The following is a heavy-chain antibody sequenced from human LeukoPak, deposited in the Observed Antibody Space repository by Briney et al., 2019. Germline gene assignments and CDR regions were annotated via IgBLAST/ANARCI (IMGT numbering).Heavy chain of an antibody. Sequence: GGSLRLSCAASGFTFDDYTMHWVRQAPGKGLEWVSLISWDGGSTYYADSVKGRFTISRDNSKNSLYLQMNSLRTEDTALYYCAKAYHYGSGSPTPYFDYWGQGTLVTVSS. CDR3: AKAYHYGSGSPTPYFDY. J-gene: IGHJ4*02. CDR1: GFTFDDYT. V-gene: IGHV3-43*01. D-gene: IGHD3-10*01. CDR2: ISWDGGST.